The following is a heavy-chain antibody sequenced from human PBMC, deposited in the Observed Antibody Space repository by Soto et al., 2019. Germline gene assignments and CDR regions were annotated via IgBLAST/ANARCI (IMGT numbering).Heavy chain of an antibody. Sequence: QVQVVESGGGVVQPGRSLRLSCAASGFTFSTYGMHWVRQAPGKGLEWVAVISFDGSFQDYADSVKGRFTISRDNSKNTLFLQMNSLRAEDTAVYYCANGVQWYTSTWYHRNVDHYGLDVWGQGTTVTVSS. CDR2: ISFDGSFQ. CDR3: ANGVQWYTSTWYHRNVDHYGLDV. CDR1: GFTFSTYG. J-gene: IGHJ6*02. V-gene: IGHV3-30*18. D-gene: IGHD6-13*01.